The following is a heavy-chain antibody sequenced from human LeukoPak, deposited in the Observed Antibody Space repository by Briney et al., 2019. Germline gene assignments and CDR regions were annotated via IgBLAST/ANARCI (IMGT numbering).Heavy chain of an antibody. CDR3: ATPAMVRGAMGAFNI. J-gene: IGHJ3*02. D-gene: IGHD3-10*01. CDR2: IYPGDSDT. CDR1: GYTFTTYW. V-gene: IGHV5-51*01. Sequence: GESLKISRTGSGYTFTTYWIGWVRQMPGKGLEWMGIIYPGDSDTRYSPSFQGQVTISADKSITTAYLQWSSLKASDTAMYYCATPAMVRGAMGAFNIWGQGTMVTVSS.